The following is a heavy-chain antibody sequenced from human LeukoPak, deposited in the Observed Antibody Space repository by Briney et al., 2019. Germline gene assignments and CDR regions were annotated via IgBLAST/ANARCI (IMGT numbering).Heavy chain of an antibody. CDR1: GGSISSSSYY. J-gene: IGHJ4*02. D-gene: IGHD6-19*01. V-gene: IGHV4-39*07. CDR2: IYYSGST. Sequence: KPSETLSLTCTVSGGSISSSSYYWGWIRQPPGKGLEWIGSIYYSGSTYYNPSLKSRVTISVDTSKNQFSLKLSSVTAADTAVYYCAAMTGIAVAGTAYWGQGTLVTVSS. CDR3: AAMTGIAVAGTAY.